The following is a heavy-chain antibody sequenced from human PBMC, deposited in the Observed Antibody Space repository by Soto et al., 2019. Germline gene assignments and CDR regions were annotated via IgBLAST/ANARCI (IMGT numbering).Heavy chain of an antibody. CDR1: GFTFSSYS. V-gene: IGHV3-48*02. D-gene: IGHD4-17*01. CDR2: ISSGSITI. Sequence: GGSLRLSCAASGFTFSSYSMNWVRQAPGKGLEWVSYISSGSITIYYADSVKGRFTISRDNAKNSLYLKLNSLRDEDSAVYYCARDFGYGDYVDCWGQGTLVTVSS. J-gene: IGHJ4*02. CDR3: ARDFGYGDYVDC.